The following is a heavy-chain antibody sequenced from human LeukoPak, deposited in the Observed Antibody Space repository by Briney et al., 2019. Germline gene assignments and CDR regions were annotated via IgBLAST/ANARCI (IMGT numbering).Heavy chain of an antibody. D-gene: IGHD1-1*01. J-gene: IGHJ4*02. CDR2: INHSGST. V-gene: IGHV4-34*01. CDR1: GGSFSGYY. Sequence: SETLSLTCAVYGGSFSGYYWSWIRQPPGKGLEWIGEINHSGSTNYNPSLKSRVTISVDRSKNQFSLKLSSVTAADTAVYYCARSANWNYFDYWGQGTLVTVSS. CDR3: ARSANWNYFDY.